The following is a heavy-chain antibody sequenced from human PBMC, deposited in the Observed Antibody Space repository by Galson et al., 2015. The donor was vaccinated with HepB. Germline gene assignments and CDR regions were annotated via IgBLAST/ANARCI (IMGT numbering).Heavy chain of an antibody. CDR3: AVSGANIVATISDYYYGMDV. Sequence: SLRLSCAASGFTFSSYAMHWVRQAPGKGLEWVAVISYDGSNKYYADSVKGRFTISRDNSKNTLYLQMNSLRAEDTAVYYCAVSGANIVATISDYYYGMDVWGQGTTVTVSS. CDR2: ISYDGSNK. CDR1: GFTFSSYA. D-gene: IGHD5-12*01. J-gene: IGHJ6*02. V-gene: IGHV3-30*04.